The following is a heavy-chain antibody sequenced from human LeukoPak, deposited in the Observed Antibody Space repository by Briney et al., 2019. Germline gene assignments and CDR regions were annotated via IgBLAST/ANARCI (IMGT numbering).Heavy chain of an antibody. Sequence: PGGSLRLSCAASGFTFSSYGMHWVRQAPGKGLEWVAVIWYDGSNKYYADSVKGRFTISRDNSKNTLYLQMNSLRAEDTAVYYCARRPFMITFGGVIVPYFDYWGQGTLVTVSS. CDR2: IWYDGSNK. CDR3: ARRPFMITFGGVIVPYFDY. D-gene: IGHD3-16*02. V-gene: IGHV3-33*01. CDR1: GFTFSSYG. J-gene: IGHJ4*02.